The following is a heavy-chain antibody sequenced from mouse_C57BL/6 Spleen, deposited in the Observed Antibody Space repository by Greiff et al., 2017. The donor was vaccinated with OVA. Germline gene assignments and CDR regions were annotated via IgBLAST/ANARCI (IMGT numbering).Heavy chain of an antibody. D-gene: IGHD3-2*02. V-gene: IGHV1-59*01. CDR3: ARQLRLRFAY. J-gene: IGHJ3*01. CDR1: GYTFTSYW. Sequence: VQLQQPGAELVRPGTSVKLSCKASGYTFTSYWMHWVKQRPGQGLEWIGVIDPSDSYTNYNQKFKGKATLTVDTSSSTAYMQLSSLTSEDSAVYYCARQLRLRFAYWGQGTLVTVSA. CDR2: IDPSDSYT.